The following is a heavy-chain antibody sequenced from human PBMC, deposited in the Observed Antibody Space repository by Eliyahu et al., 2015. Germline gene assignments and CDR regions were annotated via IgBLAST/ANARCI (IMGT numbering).Heavy chain of an antibody. CDR2: ISGSGGAT. CDR3: AKIGVTIDS. D-gene: IGHD2-21*02. Sequence: LESGXGMVQPGGSLRLSCAAPGFTFKIHAMAWVRQSPDQGLGWVAVISGSGGATYYSDSVKGRFTISRDQSKNTLDLQMNSLRVEDTAIYYCAKIGVTIDSWGQGTRVAVSS. V-gene: IGHV3-23*01. J-gene: IGHJ4*02. CDR1: GFTFKIHA.